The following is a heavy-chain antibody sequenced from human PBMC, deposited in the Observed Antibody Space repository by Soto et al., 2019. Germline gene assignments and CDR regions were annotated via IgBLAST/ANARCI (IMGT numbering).Heavy chain of an antibody. J-gene: IGHJ5*02. V-gene: IGHV3-7*03. Sequence: GGSLRLSCVASGFTFGNFWMTWVRQAPGKGLEWVANINQDGSGRYYVDSLKGRFTISRDNAKNSLYLQINSLRAEDTAIYYCATDVAVAGNYLDPWGQGTLVTVS. CDR3: ATDVAVAGNYLDP. CDR1: GFTFGNFW. D-gene: IGHD6-19*01. CDR2: INQDGSGR.